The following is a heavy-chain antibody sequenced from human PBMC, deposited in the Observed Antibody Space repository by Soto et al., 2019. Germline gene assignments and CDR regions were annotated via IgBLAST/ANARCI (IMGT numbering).Heavy chain of an antibody. J-gene: IGHJ4*02. CDR1: GGTFSSYA. CDR3: ARGFFRLVWSGVFDY. CDR2: IIPIFGTA. V-gene: IGHV1-69*13. Sequence: ASVKVSCKASGGTFSSYAISWVRQAPGQGLEWMGGIIPIFGTANYAQKFQGRVTITADESTSTAYMELSSLRSEDTAVYYCARGFFRLVWSGVFDYWGQGTLVTVSS. D-gene: IGHD3-3*01.